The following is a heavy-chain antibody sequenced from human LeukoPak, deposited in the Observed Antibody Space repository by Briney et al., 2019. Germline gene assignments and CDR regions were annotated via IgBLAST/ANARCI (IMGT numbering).Heavy chain of an antibody. CDR2: IYYSGST. CDR3: ARSTYASSPSDV. CDR1: GGSISSYY. J-gene: IGHJ6*02. Sequence: KPSETLSLTCTVSGGSISSYYWSWIRQPPGKGLEWIGYIYYSGSTNYNPSLKSRVTISVDTSKNQFSLKLSSVTAADTAVYYCARSTYASSPSDVWGQGTTVTVSS. D-gene: IGHD2-8*01. V-gene: IGHV4-59*08.